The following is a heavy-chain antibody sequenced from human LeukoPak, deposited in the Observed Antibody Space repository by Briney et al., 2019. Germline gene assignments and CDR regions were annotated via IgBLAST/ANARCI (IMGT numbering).Heavy chain of an antibody. V-gene: IGHV3-74*01. J-gene: IGHJ3*02. D-gene: IGHD4-17*01. CDR2: INSDGSST. CDR1: GFTFSSYW. CDR3: ARENYGDPRGDAFDI. Sequence: GGSLRLSCAASGFTFSSYWMHWVRQAPGKGLVWVSRINSDGSSTSYADSVKGRFTISRDNDKNTLYLQMNSLRAEDTAVYYCARENYGDPRGDAFDIWGQGTMVTVSS.